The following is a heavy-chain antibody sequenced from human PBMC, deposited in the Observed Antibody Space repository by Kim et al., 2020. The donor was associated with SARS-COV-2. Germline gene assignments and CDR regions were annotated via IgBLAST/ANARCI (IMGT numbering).Heavy chain of an antibody. V-gene: IGHV5-51*01. CDR1: GYSFTDYW. J-gene: IGHJ3*01. D-gene: IGHD3-16*01. CDR3: ARHGGEPLELGLDF. CDR2: IYPGDSDT. Sequence: GESLKISCKGSGYSFTDYWIVWVRQTPGKGLEWMGIIYPGDSDTRYNPSFQGQVTVSVDKSISTAYLEWTSLKASDTAVYFCARHGGEPLELGLDFWGQGTRVTVSP.